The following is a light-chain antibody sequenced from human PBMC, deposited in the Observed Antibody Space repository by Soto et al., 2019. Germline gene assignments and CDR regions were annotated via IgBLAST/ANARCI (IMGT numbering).Light chain of an antibody. CDR2: DAS. CDR3: QQNDNLPPT. V-gene: IGKV3-11*01. CDR1: QSVSSY. J-gene: IGKJ2*01. Sequence: EIVLTQSPATLSLSPGERATLSCRASQSVSSYLAWYQQKPGQAPRLLIYDASNRATGIPARFSGSGSGTDFTFTISSLQPEDIATYYCQQNDNLPPTFGQGTKLEIK.